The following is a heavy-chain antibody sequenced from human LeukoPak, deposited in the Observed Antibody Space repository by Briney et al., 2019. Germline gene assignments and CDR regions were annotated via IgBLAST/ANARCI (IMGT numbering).Heavy chain of an antibody. CDR3: ARHDPCSFDY. Sequence: PSETLSLTCLVSGGSMSNYYWRWIRQPPGKGLEYIGYVYYTGSTNYNPSLESRVTISVDTSKNQFSLKLSSVTAADTAVYSCARHDPCSFDYWVQGTLVTVSS. CDR1: GGSMSNYY. CDR2: VYYTGST. J-gene: IGHJ4*02. D-gene: IGHD4/OR15-4a*01. V-gene: IGHV4-59*08.